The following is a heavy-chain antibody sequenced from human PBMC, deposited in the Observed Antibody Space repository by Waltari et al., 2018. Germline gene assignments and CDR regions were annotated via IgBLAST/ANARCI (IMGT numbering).Heavy chain of an antibody. CDR2: IYYSGGT. CDR3: ASRQPEDGGRGVMMNDAFDI. Sequence: QLQLQESGPGLVKPSETLSLTCTVSGGSLSSSSYYCGWIRPPPGKAREWIGSIYYSGGTYYNPSLKSRVTISVDTSKNQFSLKLSSVTAADTAVYYCASRQPEDGGRGVMMNDAFDIWGQGTMVTVSS. D-gene: IGHD3-16*01. J-gene: IGHJ3*02. CDR1: GGSLSSSSYY. V-gene: IGHV4-39*01.